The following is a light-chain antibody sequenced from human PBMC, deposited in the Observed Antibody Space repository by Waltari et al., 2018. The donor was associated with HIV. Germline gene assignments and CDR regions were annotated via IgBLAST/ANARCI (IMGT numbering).Light chain of an antibody. CDR2: SDV. V-gene: IGLV3-21*04. J-gene: IGLJ2*01. CDR3: QVWDSDSRSVV. Sequence: SYVLTQPPSVSVAPGETAIIPCGGPQIGAKSLYWYQQKPGQAPLLVIQSDVERPSGVPERISASKSGQTATLTITRVEAGDEADYFCQVWDSDSRSVVFGGGTNLTVL. CDR1: QIGAKS.